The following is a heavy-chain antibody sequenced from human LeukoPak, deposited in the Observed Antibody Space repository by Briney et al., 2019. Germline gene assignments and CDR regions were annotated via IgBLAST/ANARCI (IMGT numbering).Heavy chain of an antibody. V-gene: IGHV1-8*01. J-gene: IGHJ4*02. CDR2: MNPNSGNT. D-gene: IGHD3-10*01. CDR3: ARESQLWFGESY. CDR1: GYTFTSYD. Sequence: ASVKVSCKASGYTFTSYDINWVRQATGQGLEWMGWMNPNSGNTGYAQKFQGRVTMTRNTSISTAYMELSSLRSEDTAVYYCARESQLWFGESYWGQGTLVTVSS.